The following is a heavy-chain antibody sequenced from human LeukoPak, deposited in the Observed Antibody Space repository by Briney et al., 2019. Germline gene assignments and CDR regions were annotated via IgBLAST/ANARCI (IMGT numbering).Heavy chain of an antibody. Sequence: ASVKVSCKASGYTFTGYYMHWVRQAPGQGLEWMGWINPNSGGTNYAQKFQGWVTMTRDTSISTAYMELSSLRSEDTAVYYRATEDYFRLDYWGQGTLVTVSS. CDR2: INPNSGGT. J-gene: IGHJ4*02. CDR3: ATEDYFRLDY. V-gene: IGHV1-2*04. CDR1: GYTFTGYY. D-gene: IGHD2/OR15-2a*01.